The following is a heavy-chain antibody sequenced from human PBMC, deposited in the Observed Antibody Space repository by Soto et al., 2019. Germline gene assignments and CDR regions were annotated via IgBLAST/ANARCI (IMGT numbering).Heavy chain of an antibody. CDR3: ARGLRGGYYYYMDV. J-gene: IGHJ6*03. CDR1: GGSFSNYY. V-gene: IGHV4-34*01. Sequence: PSETLSLTCAVYGGSFSNYYWSWIRQPPGKGLEWIGEVNYSGSTNHNPSLKSRVTISVDTSKNQFSLKLSSMTAAATAVYYCARGLRGGYYYYMDVWGKGTPVTVPS. CDR2: VNYSGST. D-gene: IGHD3-16*01.